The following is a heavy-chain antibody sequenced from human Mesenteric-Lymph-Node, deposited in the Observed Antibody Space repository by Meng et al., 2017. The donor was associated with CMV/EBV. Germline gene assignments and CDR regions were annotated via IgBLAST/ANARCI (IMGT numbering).Heavy chain of an antibody. D-gene: IGHD4/OR15-4a*01. CDR2: IYYSAST. Sequence: CTVSGGSITSGGYYWNWIRQHPGKGLEWIGYIYYSASTYYNPSLKSQVTLSVDASKNHFSLKLSSVTAADTAVYYCARDRLGYGEFAYWGQGTLVTVSS. V-gene: IGHV4-31*01. CDR3: ARDRLGYGEFAY. J-gene: IGHJ4*02. CDR1: GGSITSGGYY.